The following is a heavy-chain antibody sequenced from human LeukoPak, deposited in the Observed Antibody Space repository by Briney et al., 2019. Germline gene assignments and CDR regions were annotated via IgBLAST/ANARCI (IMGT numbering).Heavy chain of an antibody. CDR1: GGSTSSSSYY. CDR2: IYYSGST. CDR3: ARHGRGSGWFEDY. Sequence: SETLSLTCTVSGGSTSSSSYYWGWIRQPPGKGLEWIGSIYYSGSTNYNPSLKSRVTISVDTSKNQFSLKLSSVTAADTAVYYCARHGRGSGWFEDYWGQGTLVTVSS. D-gene: IGHD6-19*01. J-gene: IGHJ4*02. V-gene: IGHV4-39*01.